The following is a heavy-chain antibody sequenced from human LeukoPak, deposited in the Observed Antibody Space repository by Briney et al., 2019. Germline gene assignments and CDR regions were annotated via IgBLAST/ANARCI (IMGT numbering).Heavy chain of an antibody. V-gene: IGHV4-34*01. J-gene: IGHJ4*02. CDR1: GGSFSGYY. CDR3: ARVYPTYCGGDCPYDY. D-gene: IGHD2-21*02. CDR2: INHSGST. Sequence: SETLSLTCAVYGGSFSGYYWSWIRQPPGKGLQWIGEINHSGSTNYNPSLKSRVTISVDTSKNQFSLKLSSVTAADTAVYYCARVYPTYCGGDCPYDYWGQGTLVTVSS.